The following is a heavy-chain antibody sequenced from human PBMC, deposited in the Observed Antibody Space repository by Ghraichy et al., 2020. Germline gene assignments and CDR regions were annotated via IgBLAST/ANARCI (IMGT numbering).Heavy chain of an antibody. CDR3: AHSGWDCSGGSCYSQHTDY. CDR2: IYYSGST. J-gene: IGHJ4*02. Sequence: SETLSLTCTVSGGSISSSSYYWGWIRQPPGKGLEWIGSIYYSGSTYYNPSLKSRVTISVDTSKNQFSLKLSSVTAADTAVYYCAHSGWDCSGGSCYSQHTDYWGQGTLVTVSS. D-gene: IGHD2-15*01. CDR1: GGSISSSSYY. V-gene: IGHV4-39*01.